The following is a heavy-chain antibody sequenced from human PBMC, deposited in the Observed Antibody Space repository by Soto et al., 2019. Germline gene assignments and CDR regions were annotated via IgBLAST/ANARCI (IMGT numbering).Heavy chain of an antibody. D-gene: IGHD3-3*01. Sequence: GGSLRLSCAASGFTFSTYGMHWVRQAPGKGLEWEAVISYAAKHKYYADSLKGRFTISRDNSKNTLYLQMNSLRAEDTAVYYCAKGAVQDLWSGYYTLFDYWGQGTLVTVSS. CDR2: ISYAAKHK. V-gene: IGHV3-30*18. CDR1: GFTFSTYG. CDR3: AKGAVQDLWSGYYTLFDY. J-gene: IGHJ4*02.